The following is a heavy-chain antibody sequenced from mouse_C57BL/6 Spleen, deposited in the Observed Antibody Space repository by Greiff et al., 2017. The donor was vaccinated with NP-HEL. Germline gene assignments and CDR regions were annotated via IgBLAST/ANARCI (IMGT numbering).Heavy chain of an antibody. D-gene: IGHD1-1*01. V-gene: IGHV5-16*01. CDR1: GFTFSDYY. Sequence: EVKLMESEGGLVQPGSSMKLSCTASGFTFSDYYMAWVRQVPEKGLEWVANINYDGSSTYYLDSLKSRFIISRDNAKNILYLQMSSLKSEDTATYYCARAPHYYGSEVFDYWGQGTTLTVSS. J-gene: IGHJ2*01. CDR2: INYDGSST. CDR3: ARAPHYYGSEVFDY.